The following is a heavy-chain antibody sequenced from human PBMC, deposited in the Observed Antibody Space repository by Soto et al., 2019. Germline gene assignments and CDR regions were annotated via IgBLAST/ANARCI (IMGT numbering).Heavy chain of an antibody. V-gene: IGHV2-70*01. J-gene: IGHJ6*02. D-gene: IGHD3-22*01. Sequence: SGPTLVNPTQTLTLTCTFSGFSLSTSGMCVSWIRQPPGKALEWLALIDWDDDKYYSTSLKTRLTISKDTSKNQVVLTMTNMDPVDTATYYCARASDYYDSSGYYFHYYYGMDVWGQGTTVTV. CDR2: IDWDDDK. CDR1: GFSLSTSGMC. CDR3: ARASDYYDSSGYYFHYYYGMDV.